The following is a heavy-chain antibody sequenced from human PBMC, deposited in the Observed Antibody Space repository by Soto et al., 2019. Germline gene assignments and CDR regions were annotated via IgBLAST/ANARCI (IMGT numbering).Heavy chain of an antibody. CDR2: IIPIYCTA. CDR1: GVTFSRYA. V-gene: IGHV1-69*06. J-gene: IGHJ4*01. D-gene: IGHD6-19*01. CDR3: APSYSSGWSNLVTTFDY. Sequence: SVKVSGKASGVTFSRYAISWVRQAPGQGLEWMGGIIPIYCTANYAQKFQGRVTITADKSTSTAYMELSSLRSEDTAVYYGAPSYSSGWSNLVTTFDYWG.